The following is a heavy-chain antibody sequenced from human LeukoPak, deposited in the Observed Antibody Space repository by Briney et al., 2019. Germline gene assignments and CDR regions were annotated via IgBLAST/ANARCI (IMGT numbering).Heavy chain of an antibody. CDR3: ARDREYSSGWGNPGY. J-gene: IGHJ4*02. D-gene: IGHD6-19*01. CDR2: ISAYNGNT. Sequence: VSVKVSCKASGYTFTSYGISWVRQAPGQGLEWMGWISAYNGNTNYAQKLQGRVTMTTDTSTSTAYMELRSPRSDDTAVYYCARDREYSSGWGNPGYWGQGTLVTVSS. V-gene: IGHV1-18*01. CDR1: GYTFTSYG.